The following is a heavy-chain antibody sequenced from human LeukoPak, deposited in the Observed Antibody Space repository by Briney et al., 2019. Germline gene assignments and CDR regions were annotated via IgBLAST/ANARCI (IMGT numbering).Heavy chain of an antibody. CDR2: INVDGSST. Sequence: PGGSLRLSCAVSGFTFSTYWMHWVRQVPGKGLAWVSRINVDGSSTRYADSVKGRFTISRDNAKNTLYLQMNSLRAEDTAVYYCASSQIYGYFDYWGQGTLVTVSS. CDR1: GFTFSTYW. J-gene: IGHJ4*02. V-gene: IGHV3-74*01. CDR3: ASSQIYGYFDY. D-gene: IGHD3-16*01.